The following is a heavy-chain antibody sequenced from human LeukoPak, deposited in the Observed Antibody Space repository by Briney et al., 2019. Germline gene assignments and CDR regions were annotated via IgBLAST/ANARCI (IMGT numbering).Heavy chain of an antibody. CDR2: VKSKTDGGTT. Sequence: GGSLRLSCAASEFTFSNAWMSWVRQAPGKGLEWVGRVKSKTDGGTTDYAAPVKGRFTISRDDSKNTLYLQKNSLKTEDTAVYYCTTDPPPPHLYASGNYILMASYWGQGTLVTVSS. V-gene: IGHV3-15*01. D-gene: IGHD3-10*01. CDR1: EFTFSNAW. CDR3: TTDPPPPHLYASGNYILMASY. J-gene: IGHJ4*02.